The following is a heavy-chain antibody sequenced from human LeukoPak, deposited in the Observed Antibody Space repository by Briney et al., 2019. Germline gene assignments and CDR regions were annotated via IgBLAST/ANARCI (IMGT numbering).Heavy chain of an antibody. CDR1: GYIFTDYY. CDR3: GSTNYSPSLKSRVTISVDTSTNQFSLKLSSVTAADTAVYYCARHRGWFGESLYWFDP. V-gene: IGHV1/OR15-1*01. J-gene: IGHJ5*02. CDR2: INPNSGGT. Sequence: ASVKVSCKASGYIFTDYYMHWVRQAPGQELGWMGRINPNSGGTNYAQKFQGRVTMTRDTSISTAYTRLSSLRSEDMATYYSGSTNYSPSLKSRVTISVDTSTNQFSLKLSSVTAADTAVYYCARHRGWFGESLYWFDPWGQGTLVTVSS. D-gene: IGHD3-10*01.